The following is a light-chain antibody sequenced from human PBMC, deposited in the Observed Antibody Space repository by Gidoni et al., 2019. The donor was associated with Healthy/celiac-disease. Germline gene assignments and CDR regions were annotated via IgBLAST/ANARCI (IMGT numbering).Light chain of an antibody. Sequence: IQMTQSPSSLSASVGDRVTITCQASQDISNYLNWYQQKPGKAPKLLIYDASNLETGVPSRFSGSGSGTDFTFTISSLQPEDIATYYCQQYDNLPLASFGQGTKLEIK. CDR3: QQYDNLPLAS. J-gene: IGKJ2*03. CDR1: QDISNY. CDR2: DAS. V-gene: IGKV1-33*01.